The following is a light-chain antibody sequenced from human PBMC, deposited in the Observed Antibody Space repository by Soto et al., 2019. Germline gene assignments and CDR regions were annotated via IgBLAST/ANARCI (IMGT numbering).Light chain of an antibody. CDR2: AAS. J-gene: IGKJ4*01. Sequence: DIQLTQSPSFLSASVGDRVTITCRASQGISHYLAWYQRKPEKATKLLIYAASTLQSGVPSRFSGSGYGTEFTLTISSLKPPDFATYYSQQLNSYPLTFGGGTKVEIK. CDR3: QQLNSYPLT. CDR1: QGISHY. V-gene: IGKV1-9*01.